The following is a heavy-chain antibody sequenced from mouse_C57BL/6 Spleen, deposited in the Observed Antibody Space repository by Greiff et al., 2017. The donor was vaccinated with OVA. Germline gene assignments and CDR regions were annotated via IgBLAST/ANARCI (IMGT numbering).Heavy chain of an antibody. Sequence: EVKLVESGGGLVKPGGSLKLSCAASGFTFSSYAMSWVRQTPEKRLEWVATISDGGSYTYYPDNVKGRFTISRDNAKNNLYLQMSHLKSEDTAMYYCARSGGDYGAMDYWGQGTSVTVSS. D-gene: IGHD1-1*01. J-gene: IGHJ4*01. CDR3: ARSGGDYGAMDY. V-gene: IGHV5-4*03. CDR1: GFTFSSYA. CDR2: ISDGGSYT.